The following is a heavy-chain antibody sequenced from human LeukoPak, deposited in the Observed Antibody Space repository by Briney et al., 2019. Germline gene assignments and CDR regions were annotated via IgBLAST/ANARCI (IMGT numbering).Heavy chain of an antibody. D-gene: IGHD1-26*01. V-gene: IGHV3-48*01. J-gene: IGHJ4*02. CDR3: ARDTRSLIDY. CDR2: ISSNSAST. Sequence: GDSLTLSCAASGLNFDTDSINWLRQVPAKGLAWISYISSNSASTYYADSVKGRFTISRDNAKNSLYLHMNSLRADDTAVYYCARDTRSLIDYWGQGTLVTVSS. CDR1: GLNFDTDS.